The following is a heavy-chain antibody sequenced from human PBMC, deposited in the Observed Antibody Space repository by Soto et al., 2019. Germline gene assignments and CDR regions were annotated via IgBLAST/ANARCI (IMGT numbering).Heavy chain of an antibody. CDR1: GYTFTSYD. J-gene: IGHJ4*02. CDR3: ARRLVAVANPVGY. D-gene: IGHD6-19*01. Sequence: ASVKVSCKASGYTFTSYDIYWVRQASGQGLEWMGWMDPSSANTGYAQKFQGRVTMTSNTSISTAYMELSSLTSEDTAVYYCARRLVAVANPVGYRAQGSPVTSPQ. V-gene: IGHV1-8*01. CDR2: MDPSSANT.